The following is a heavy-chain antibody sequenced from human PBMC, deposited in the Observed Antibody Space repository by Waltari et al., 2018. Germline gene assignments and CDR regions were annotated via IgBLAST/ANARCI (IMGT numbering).Heavy chain of an antibody. D-gene: IGHD2-21*02. CDR1: GFTFDDYA. CDR3: AKDISAGGYYYFDY. V-gene: IGHV3-9*03. Sequence: EVQLVESGGGLVQPGRSLRLSCAASGFTFDDYAMHWVRQAPGKGLEWVSGISWNSGSIGYADSVKGRFTISRDNAKNSLYLQMNSLRAEDMALYYCAKDISAGGYYYFDYWGQGTLVTVSS. J-gene: IGHJ4*02. CDR2: ISWNSGSI.